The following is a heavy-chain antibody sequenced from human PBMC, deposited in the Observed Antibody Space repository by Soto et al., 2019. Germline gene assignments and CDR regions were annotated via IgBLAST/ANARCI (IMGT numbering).Heavy chain of an antibody. CDR3: ATGRGGSGSLTPRVDF. Sequence: EVQLLESGGGLVQPGGSLRLSCAASGFTFNNYAMTWVRQAPGKGLEWVSAISGGGDTTSYADSVKGRFTVSRDGSTNTLYLLMSSRRAADNALYYCATGRGGSGSLTPRVDFWGQGTLVTVSS. D-gene: IGHD3-10*01. CDR1: GFTFNNYA. V-gene: IGHV3-23*01. CDR2: ISGGGDTT. J-gene: IGHJ4*02.